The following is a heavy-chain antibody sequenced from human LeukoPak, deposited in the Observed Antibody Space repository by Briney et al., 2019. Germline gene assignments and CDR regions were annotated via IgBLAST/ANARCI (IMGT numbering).Heavy chain of an antibody. CDR2: INSDGSST. V-gene: IGHV3-74*01. CDR3: AKGVTDYGDYPDY. J-gene: IGHJ4*02. CDR1: GFTFSSYW. Sequence: GGSLRLSCAASGFTFSSYWMHWVRQAPGKGLVWVSRINSDGSSTDYADSVKGRFTISRDNSKDTLYLQMNSLRAEDTAVYYCAKGVTDYGDYPDYWGQGTLVTVSS. D-gene: IGHD4-17*01.